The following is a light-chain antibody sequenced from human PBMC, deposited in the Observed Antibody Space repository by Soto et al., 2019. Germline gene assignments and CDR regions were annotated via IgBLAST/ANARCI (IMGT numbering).Light chain of an antibody. CDR1: QSVSSN. CDR2: DAS. V-gene: IGKV3-11*01. CDR3: QQRSNWPPA. Sequence: EIVMTQSPATLSVSPGERATLSCRASQSVSSNLAWYQQKPGQAPRLLIYDASNRATGIPARFSGSGSGTDFTLTISSLEPEDFAVYYCQQRSNWPPAFGQGTRLEN. J-gene: IGKJ5*01.